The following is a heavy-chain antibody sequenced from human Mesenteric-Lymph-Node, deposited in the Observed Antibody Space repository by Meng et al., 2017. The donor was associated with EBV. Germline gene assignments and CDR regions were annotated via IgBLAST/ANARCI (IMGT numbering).Heavy chain of an antibody. V-gene: IGHV1-46*01. CDR2: INPSGGST. D-gene: IGHD6-13*01. CDR1: GYTFTTYY. CDR3: ARDLGIAGYYFDY. Sequence: QVQLVQAGGEVQKHGASVKVSCKASGYTFTTYYMHWVRQAPGQGLEWMGIINPSGGSTSYAQKFQGRVTMTRDTSTRTVYMELSSLRSEDTAVYYCARDLGIAGYYFDYWGQGTLVTVSS. J-gene: IGHJ4*02.